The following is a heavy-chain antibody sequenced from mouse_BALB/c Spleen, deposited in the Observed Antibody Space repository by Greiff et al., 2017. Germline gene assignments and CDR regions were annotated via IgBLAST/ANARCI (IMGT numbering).Heavy chain of an antibody. CDR3: ARSIYYDYDVDY. D-gene: IGHD2-4*01. CDR2: IDPSDSET. Sequence: QVQLQQSGPQLVRPGASVKISCKASGYSFTSYWMHWVKQRPGQGLEWIGMIDPSDSETRLNQKFKDKATLTVDKSSSTAYMQLSSPTSEDSAVYYCARSIYYDYDVDYWGQGTSVTVSS. V-gene: IGHV1S127*01. J-gene: IGHJ4*01. CDR1: GYSFTSYW.